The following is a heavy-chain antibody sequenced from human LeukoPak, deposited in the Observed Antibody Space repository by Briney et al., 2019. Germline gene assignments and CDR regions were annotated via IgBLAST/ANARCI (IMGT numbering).Heavy chain of an antibody. V-gene: IGHV3-74*01. J-gene: IGHJ1*01. CDR2: IKSDGST. Sequence: GGSLRLSCAASGFTFSSYWMHWVRQPPGKGLVWVSRIKSDGSTNYADSVKGRFTISRDNAKSTVSLQMSSLRAEDTGVYYCARAPSEIGGYYPEYFRHWGQGTLVTVSS. CDR3: ARAPSEIGGYYPEYFRH. CDR1: GFTFSSYW. D-gene: IGHD3-22*01.